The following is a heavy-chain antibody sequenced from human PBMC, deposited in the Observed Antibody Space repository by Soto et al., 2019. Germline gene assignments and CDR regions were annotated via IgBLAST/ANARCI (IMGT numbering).Heavy chain of an antibody. J-gene: IGHJ6*03. Sequence: EVQLVESGGGLVQPGGSLRLSCAASGFTVSSNYMSWVRQAPGKGLEWVSVIYSGGSTYYADSVKGRFTISRDNSKNTLYLQMNSLRAEDTAVYYFASQSSWYYYYMDVWGKGTTVTVSS. CDR1: GFTVSSNY. V-gene: IGHV3-66*04. CDR2: IYSGGST. CDR3: ASQSSWYYYYMDV.